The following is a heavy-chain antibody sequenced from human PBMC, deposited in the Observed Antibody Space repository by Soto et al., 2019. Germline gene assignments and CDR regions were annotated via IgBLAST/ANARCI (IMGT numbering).Heavy chain of an antibody. CDR3: ARGVHYDTSGYYYFY. CDR2: IIPIFGTA. D-gene: IGHD3-22*01. J-gene: IGHJ4*02. CDR1: GGTFSSYS. V-gene: IGHV1-69*13. Sequence: GASVKVSCKASGGTFSSYSIDWVRLAPGQGFEWMGGIIPIFGTANYAQKFQGRITITADESTSTAYMELRSLRSEDTAMYYCARGVHYDTSGYYYFYWGQGT.